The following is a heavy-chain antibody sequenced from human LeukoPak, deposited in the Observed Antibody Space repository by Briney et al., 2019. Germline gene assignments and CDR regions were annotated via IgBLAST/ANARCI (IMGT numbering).Heavy chain of an antibody. CDR2: ISSSGSSI. J-gene: IGHJ4*02. CDR3: ARGGSDFAASDF. V-gene: IGHV3-11*01. D-gene: IGHD1-26*01. CDR1: GFTFSDYY. Sequence: PGRSLRLSCAASGFTFSDYYMTWIRQAPGKGLEWVSYISSSGSSIYYADSVKGRFTISRDNAKNSLYLQMNSLRAEDAAVYYCARGGSDFAASDFWGQGTLVTVSS.